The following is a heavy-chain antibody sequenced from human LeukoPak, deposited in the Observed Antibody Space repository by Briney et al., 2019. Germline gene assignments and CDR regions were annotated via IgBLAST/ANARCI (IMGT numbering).Heavy chain of an antibody. Sequence: PGVSLRLSCAASGFTVSSNYMSWVRQAPGKGLEWVSVIYSGGSTYYADSVKGRFTISRDNSKNTLYLQMNSLRAEDTAVYYCARVARGALLDYWGQGTLVTVSS. CDR3: ARVARGALLDY. V-gene: IGHV3-66*01. CDR2: IYSGGST. CDR1: GFTVSSNY. D-gene: IGHD3-10*01. J-gene: IGHJ4*02.